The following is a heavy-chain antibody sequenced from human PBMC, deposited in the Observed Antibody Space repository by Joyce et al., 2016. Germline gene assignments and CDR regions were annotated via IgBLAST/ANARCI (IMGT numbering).Heavy chain of an antibody. V-gene: IGHV3-48*01. CDR1: GFTFSGYS. D-gene: IGHD4-17*01. J-gene: IGHJ3*02. CDR2: ISSSSSTI. CDR3: AKADYGDKIDAFDI. Sequence: EVQLVESGGGLVQPGGSLRLSCAASGFTFSGYSMNWVRQAPGKGLGWVSYISSSSSTIYYADSVKGRFTISRDNAKNSLYLQMNSLRAEDTAVYYCAKADYGDKIDAFDIWGQGTMVTVSS.